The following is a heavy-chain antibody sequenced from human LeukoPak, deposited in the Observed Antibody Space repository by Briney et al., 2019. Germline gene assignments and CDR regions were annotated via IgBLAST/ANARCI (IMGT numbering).Heavy chain of an antibody. CDR1: GFTFSSYA. V-gene: IGHV3-7*02. D-gene: IGHD6-6*01. J-gene: IGHJ4*02. CDR2: INQDGSEI. Sequence: PGGSLRLSCAASGFTFSSYAMSWVRQAPGKGLEWVASINQDGSEINYVDSVKGRFTISRDNAKNSLYLQMTSLRAEDTAVYYCATGERPRSYSSSDYWGQGTLVTVSS. CDR3: ATGERPRSYSSSDY.